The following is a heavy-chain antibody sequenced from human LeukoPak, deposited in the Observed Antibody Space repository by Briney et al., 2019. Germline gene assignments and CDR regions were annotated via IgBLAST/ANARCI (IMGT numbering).Heavy chain of an antibody. V-gene: IGHV3-30-3*01. Sequence: AGGSLRLSCAASGFTFSSYAMSWVRQAPGKGLEWVAVISYDGSNKYYADSVKGRFTISRDDSKNTLYLQMNSLRAEDTAVYYCAREHYYDSSGYLGYWGQGTLVTVSS. D-gene: IGHD3-22*01. J-gene: IGHJ4*02. CDR2: ISYDGSNK. CDR3: AREHYYDSSGYLGY. CDR1: GFTFSSYA.